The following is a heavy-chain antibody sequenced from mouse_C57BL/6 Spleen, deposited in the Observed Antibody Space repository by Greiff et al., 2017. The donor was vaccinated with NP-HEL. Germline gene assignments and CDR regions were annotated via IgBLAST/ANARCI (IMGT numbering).Heavy chain of an antibody. CDR2: IDPENGGT. V-gene: IGHV1-15*01. D-gene: IGHD1-1*01. J-gene: IGHJ2*01. CDR1: GYTFTDYE. CDR3: TRPVVFDY. Sequence: VQLQESGAELVRPGASVTLSCKASGYTFTDYEMHWVKQTPVHGLEWIGAIDPENGGTAYNQKFKGKAILTADKSSSTAYIELRSLTYEDSAVYYCTRPVVFDYWGHGTTLTVSS.